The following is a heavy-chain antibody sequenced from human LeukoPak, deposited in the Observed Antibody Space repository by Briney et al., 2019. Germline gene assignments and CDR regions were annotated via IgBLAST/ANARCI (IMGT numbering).Heavy chain of an antibody. D-gene: IGHD1-26*01. Sequence: GGSLRLSCAASGFTFSSYSMNWVRQAPGKGLEWVSSISSSSSYIYYADSVKGRFTISRDNAKNSLYLQMNSLRAEDTAVYYCARDPSQWAGGDYWGQGTLVTVSS. CDR1: GFTFSSYS. J-gene: IGHJ4*02. CDR3: ARDPSQWAGGDY. CDR2: ISSSSSYI. V-gene: IGHV3-21*01.